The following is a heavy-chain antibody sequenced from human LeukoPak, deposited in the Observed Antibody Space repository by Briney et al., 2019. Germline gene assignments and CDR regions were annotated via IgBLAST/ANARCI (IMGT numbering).Heavy chain of an antibody. J-gene: IGHJ4*02. CDR3: ARDPPGVDGAFDY. D-gene: IGHD3-10*01. CDR2: IFDNGGT. Sequence: SETLSLTCSVAGGAINSYHWSWIRQPPGKGLEWIAYIFDNGGTKYNPSLKSRVTISVDTPKNQFSLKLNSVTPADTAVYYCARDPPGVDGAFDYRGQGILLTVSS. CDR1: GGAINSYH. V-gene: IGHV4-59*01.